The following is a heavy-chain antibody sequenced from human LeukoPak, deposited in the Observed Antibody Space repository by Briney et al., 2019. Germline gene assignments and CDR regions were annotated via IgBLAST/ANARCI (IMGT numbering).Heavy chain of an antibody. D-gene: IGHD4-23*01. J-gene: IGHJ4*02. Sequence: PSETLSLTCTVSGGSISTSNYYWGWIRQPPGKGLEWIGNIFYSGSTYYSPSLRSRVTISLDTSKNQFSLKLSSVSAADTAIYYCATSEGGGFFDYWGQGTPVTVSS. V-gene: IGHV4-39*07. CDR3: ATSEGGGFFDY. CDR2: IFYSGST. CDR1: GGSISTSNYY.